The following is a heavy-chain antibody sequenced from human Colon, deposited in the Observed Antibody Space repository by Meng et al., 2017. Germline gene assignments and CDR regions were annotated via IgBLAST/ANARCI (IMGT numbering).Heavy chain of an antibody. Sequence: EVELVEPGGGLVQPGWSLRLSCAVSGFSVSSDFMIWVRQAPGKGLEWVSMIHSSAGTFFADSVKGRFTVSTDNSKNTLYLQMNSLRIEDTAVYHCANRFVWGLGTLVTVSS. CDR3: ANRFV. CDR1: GFSVSSDF. CDR2: IHSSAGT. J-gene: IGHJ4*02. D-gene: IGHD3-3*01. V-gene: IGHV3-66*02.